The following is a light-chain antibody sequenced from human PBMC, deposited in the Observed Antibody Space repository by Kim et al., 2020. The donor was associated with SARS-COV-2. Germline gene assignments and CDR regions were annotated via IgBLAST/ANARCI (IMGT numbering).Light chain of an antibody. V-gene: IGLV4-69*01. CDR3: QTWGTGIHVV. Sequence: VKLTCTLSSGHSSYASAWHQQQPEKGPRYLMKLNSDGSHSKGDGIPDRFSGSSSGAERYLTISSLQSEDEADYYCQTWGTGIHVVFGGGTQLTVL. J-gene: IGLJ2*01. CDR2: LNSDGSH. CDR1: SGHSSYA.